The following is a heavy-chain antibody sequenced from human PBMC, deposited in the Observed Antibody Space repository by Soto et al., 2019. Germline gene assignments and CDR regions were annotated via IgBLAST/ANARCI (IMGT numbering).Heavy chain of an antibody. V-gene: IGHV3-33*01. Sequence: QVQLVESGGGVVQPGRSLRLSCAASGFTFSSYGMHWVRQAPGKGLEWVAVIWYDGSNKYYADSVKGRFTISRDNSTNTLYLQRNSLRAEDTAVYYCACLWSGFRPVTLYGMDVWGQGTTVTVS. J-gene: IGHJ6*02. D-gene: IGHD3-3*01. CDR3: ACLWSGFRPVTLYGMDV. CDR1: GFTFSSYG. CDR2: IWYDGSNK.